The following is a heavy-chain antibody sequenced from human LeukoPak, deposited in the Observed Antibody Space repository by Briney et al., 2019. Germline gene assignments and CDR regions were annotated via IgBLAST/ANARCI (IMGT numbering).Heavy chain of an antibody. Sequence: PGGSLRLSCAASGFAFSSYAMHWVRQGPGKGLEWVALVSYDGGSKYYADSVKGRITISRDNSKNTLHLQMSSLRTEDTAVYYCARVKGGIAAAGNYFDYWGQGTLVTVSS. D-gene: IGHD6-13*01. CDR2: VSYDGGSK. CDR3: ARVKGGIAAAGNYFDY. J-gene: IGHJ4*02. CDR1: GFAFSSYA. V-gene: IGHV3-30-3*01.